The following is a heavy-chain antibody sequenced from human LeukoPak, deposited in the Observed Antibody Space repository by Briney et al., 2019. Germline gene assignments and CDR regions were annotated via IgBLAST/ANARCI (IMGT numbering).Heavy chain of an antibody. J-gene: IGHJ4*02. Sequence: SETLSLTCAVYGGSFSGYYWSWIRQPPGKGLEWIGEINHSGSTNYNPSLKSRVTISVDTSKNQFSLKLSSVTAADTAVYYCASPEYSSSSPDYWGQGTLVTVSS. CDR1: GGSFSGYY. D-gene: IGHD6-6*01. V-gene: IGHV4-34*01. CDR2: INHSGST. CDR3: ASPEYSSSSPDY.